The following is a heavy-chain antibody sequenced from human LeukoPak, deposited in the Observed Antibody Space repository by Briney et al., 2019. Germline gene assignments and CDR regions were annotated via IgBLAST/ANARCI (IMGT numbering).Heavy chain of an antibody. V-gene: IGHV3-23*01. CDR2: ISGSGGNT. D-gene: IGHD3-10*01. CDR3: AKRPSASGGGYNWFDP. CDR1: GFTFSSYG. J-gene: IGHJ5*02. Sequence: GGSLRLSCAASGFTFSSYGMSWVRQAPGKGLEWVSAISGSGGNTYYADSVKGRFTISRDNSKNTLYLQMNNLRAGDTAVYYCAKRPSASGGGYNWFDPWGQGTLVTVSS.